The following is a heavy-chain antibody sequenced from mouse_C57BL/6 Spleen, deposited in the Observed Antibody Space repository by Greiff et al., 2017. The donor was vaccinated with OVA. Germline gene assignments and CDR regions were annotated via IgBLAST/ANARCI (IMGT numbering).Heavy chain of an antibody. Sequence: VQLQQPGAELVKPGASVKLSCKASGYTFTSYWMQWVKQRPGQGLEWIGEIDPSDSYTNYNQKFKGKATLTVDTSSSTAYMQLSSLTSEDSAVYYCAYYGNYGAYWGQGTTLTVSS. CDR3: AYYGNYGAY. V-gene: IGHV1-50*01. CDR2: IDPSDSYT. J-gene: IGHJ2*01. D-gene: IGHD2-1*01. CDR1: GYTFTSYW.